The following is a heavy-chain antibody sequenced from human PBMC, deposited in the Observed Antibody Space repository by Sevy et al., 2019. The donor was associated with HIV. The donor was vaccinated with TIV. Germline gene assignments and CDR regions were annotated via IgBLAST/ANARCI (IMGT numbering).Heavy chain of an antibody. D-gene: IGHD3-9*01. J-gene: IGHJ6*02. Sequence: GGSLRLSCAASGFTFSNAWMSWVRQAPGKGLEWVGRIKSKTDGGTTDYAAPVKGRFTISRDDSKNTLYLQMNSLKTEDTAVYYCTTDRAYDNFDSLPQYYYGMDVWGQGTTVTVSS. CDR2: IKSKTDGGTT. CDR1: GFTFSNAW. CDR3: TTDRAYDNFDSLPQYYYGMDV. V-gene: IGHV3-15*01.